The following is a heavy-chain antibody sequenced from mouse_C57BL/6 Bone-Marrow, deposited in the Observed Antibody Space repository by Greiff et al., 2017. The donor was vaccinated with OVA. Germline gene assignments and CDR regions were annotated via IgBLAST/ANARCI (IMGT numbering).Heavy chain of an antibody. V-gene: IGHV3-6*01. D-gene: IGHD2-2*01. CDR2: ISYDGSN. CDR1: GYSITSGYY. Sequence: DVKLQESGPGLVKPSQSLSLTCSVTGYSITSGYYWNWIRQFPGNKLEWMGYISYDGSNNYNPSLKNRISITRYTSKNQFFLKLNSVTTEDTATYYCAIRVGIYSGYDEFAYWGQGTLVTVSA. CDR3: AIRVGIYSGYDEFAY. J-gene: IGHJ3*01.